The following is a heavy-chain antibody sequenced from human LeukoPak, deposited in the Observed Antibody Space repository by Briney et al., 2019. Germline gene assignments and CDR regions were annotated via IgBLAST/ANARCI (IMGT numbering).Heavy chain of an antibody. Sequence: PGRSLRLSCAASGFTVSSNYMSWVRQAPGKGLEWVSVIYSGGSTYYADSVKGRFTISRDNSKNTLYHQMNSLRAEDTAVYYCAIGGCSSTSCYVGGMDVWGQGTTVTVSS. V-gene: IGHV3-66*01. D-gene: IGHD2-2*01. CDR3: AIGGCSSTSCYVGGMDV. CDR1: GFTVSSNY. CDR2: IYSGGST. J-gene: IGHJ6*02.